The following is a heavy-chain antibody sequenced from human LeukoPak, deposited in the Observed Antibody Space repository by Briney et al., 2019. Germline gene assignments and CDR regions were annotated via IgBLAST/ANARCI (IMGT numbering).Heavy chain of an antibody. D-gene: IGHD1-26*01. J-gene: IGHJ4*02. CDR1: GFTFTSYD. CDR3: ARALRHSGSAGY. V-gene: IGHV3-30-3*01. CDR2: ISSDGSSK. Sequence: GGSLRLSCAASGFTFTSYDIHWVRQAPGKGLEWVAVISSDGSSKYYADSVKGRFTISRDNSKNTLCLQMNSLRAEDTAVYYCARALRHSGSAGYWGQGTLVTVSS.